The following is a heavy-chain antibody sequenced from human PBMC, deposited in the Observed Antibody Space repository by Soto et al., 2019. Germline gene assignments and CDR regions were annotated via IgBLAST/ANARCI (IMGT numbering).Heavy chain of an antibody. CDR1: RYTFTSYG. V-gene: IGHV1-18*01. Sequence: ASVKVSCEAXRYTFTSYGINLLRQSHGQWLECLGWISAYDGYTNYAQILQGRVSMTTDTSTKTAYMELRSLRSDDTAMYYCARGGFYDSSGARNYYYYGMNVWGQGTTVTVSS. J-gene: IGHJ6*02. D-gene: IGHD3-22*01. CDR3: ARGGFYDSSGARNYYYYGMNV. CDR2: ISAYDGYT.